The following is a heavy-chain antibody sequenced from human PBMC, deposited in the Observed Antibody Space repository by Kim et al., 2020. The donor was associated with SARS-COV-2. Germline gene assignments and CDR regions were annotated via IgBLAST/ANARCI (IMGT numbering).Heavy chain of an antibody. CDR1: GFTVSSNY. D-gene: IGHD5-12*01. Sequence: GGSLRLSCAASGFTVSSNYMSWVRQAPGKGLEWVSVIYSGGSTYYADSVKGRFTISRDNSKNTLYLQMNSLRAEDTAVYYCATTPARVATMDSSLNFDYWGQGTLVTVSS. J-gene: IGHJ4*02. CDR2: IYSGGST. V-gene: IGHV3-53*01. CDR3: ATTPARVATMDSSLNFDY.